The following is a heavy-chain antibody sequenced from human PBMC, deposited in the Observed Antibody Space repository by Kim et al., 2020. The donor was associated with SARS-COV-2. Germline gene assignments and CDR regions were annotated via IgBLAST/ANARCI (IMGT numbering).Heavy chain of an antibody. V-gene: IGHV1-8*01. J-gene: IGHJ4*02. Sequence: ASVKVSCKASGYTFTSYDINWVRQATGQGLEWMGWMNPNSGNTGYAQKFQGRVTMTRNTSISTAYMELSSLRSEDTAVYYCARGLIVGAPDDYWGQGTLVTVSS. CDR2: MNPNSGNT. D-gene: IGHD1-26*01. CDR3: ARGLIVGAPDDY. CDR1: GYTFTSYD.